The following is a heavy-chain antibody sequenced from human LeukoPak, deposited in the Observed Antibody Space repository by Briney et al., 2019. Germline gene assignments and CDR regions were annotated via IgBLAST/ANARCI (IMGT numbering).Heavy chain of an antibody. CDR2: IASDGSST. Sequence: GGSLRLSCAASGFTFSSYWMNWVRQAPGKGLVWVSRIASDGSSTTYADSVKGRFSISRDNAKNTLYLQMNSLRAEDTAVYYCARGGGGGNESDPWGQGTLVTVSS. D-gene: IGHD3-16*01. CDR1: GFTFSSYW. V-gene: IGHV3-74*01. J-gene: IGHJ5*02. CDR3: ARGGGGGNESDP.